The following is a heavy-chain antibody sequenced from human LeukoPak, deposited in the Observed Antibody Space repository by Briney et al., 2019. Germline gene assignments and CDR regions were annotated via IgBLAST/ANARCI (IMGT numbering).Heavy chain of an antibody. CDR1: GFTVSSNY. CDR2: IYSGGST. V-gene: IGHV3-53*05. D-gene: IGHD3-10*01. CDR3: AKDIGVGGSILGIDY. J-gene: IGHJ4*02. Sequence: GGSLRLSCAASGFTVSSNYMSWVRQAPGKGLEGVSVIYSGGSTYYADSVKGRFTISRDNSKNSLYLQMNSLRAEDTALYYCAKDIGVGGSILGIDYWGQGTLVTVSS.